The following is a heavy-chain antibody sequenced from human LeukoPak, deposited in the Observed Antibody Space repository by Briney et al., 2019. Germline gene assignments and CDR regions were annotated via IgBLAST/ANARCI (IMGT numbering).Heavy chain of an antibody. Sequence: SETLSLTCAVYGGSFSGYYWSWIRQPPGKGLEWIGEINHSGSTNYNPSLKSRVTISVDTSKNQFSLKLSSVTAADTAVYYCARGVAVGHDAFDIWGQGTMVTVSS. V-gene: IGHV4-34*01. D-gene: IGHD6-19*01. CDR2: INHSGST. CDR1: GGSFSGYY. J-gene: IGHJ3*02. CDR3: ARGVAVGHDAFDI.